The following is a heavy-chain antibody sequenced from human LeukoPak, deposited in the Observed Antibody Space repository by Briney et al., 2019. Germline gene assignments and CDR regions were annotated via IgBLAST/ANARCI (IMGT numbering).Heavy chain of an antibody. CDR2: TNEDGRIT. Sequence: GSLRLSCAASGFTVSNNYMTWVRQAPGKGLVWASRTNEDGRITNYADSVQGRFTISRDNAKNSLYLQMNSLRAEDTAVYYCARDRHSNYVGYFDLWGRGTLVTVSS. J-gene: IGHJ2*01. CDR3: ARDRHSNYVGYFDL. CDR1: GFTVSNNY. V-gene: IGHV3-74*01. D-gene: IGHD4-11*01.